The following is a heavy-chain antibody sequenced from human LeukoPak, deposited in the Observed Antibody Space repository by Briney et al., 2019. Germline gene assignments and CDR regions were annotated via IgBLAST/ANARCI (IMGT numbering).Heavy chain of an antibody. CDR2: IYYSGTT. J-gene: IGHJ4*02. CDR1: GGSIGSYY. CDR3: ARGVYIAAAQYGY. V-gene: IGHV4-59*01. Sequence: SSETLSLTCTVSGGSIGSYYWSRIRQPPGKGLEWIGYIYYSGTTNYNPSLKSRVTISVDTSKNQVSLKLSSVTAADTAVYYCARGVYIAAAQYGYWGQGTLVTVSS. D-gene: IGHD6-13*01.